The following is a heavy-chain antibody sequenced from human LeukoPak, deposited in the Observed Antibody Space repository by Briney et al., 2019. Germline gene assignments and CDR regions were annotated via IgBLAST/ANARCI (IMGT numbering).Heavy chain of an antibody. CDR2: VSWDGGST. CDR3: AKASMGYCSSTSCYEAYYGMDV. Sequence: GGSLRLSCAASGFTLDDYAMHWVRHAPGKGLEWVSLVSWDGGSTYYADSVKGRFTISRDNSKNSLYLQMNSLRAEDTALYYCAKASMGYCSSTSCYEAYYGMDVWGKGTTVTVSS. V-gene: IGHV3-43D*04. CDR1: GFTLDDYA. J-gene: IGHJ6*04. D-gene: IGHD2-2*01.